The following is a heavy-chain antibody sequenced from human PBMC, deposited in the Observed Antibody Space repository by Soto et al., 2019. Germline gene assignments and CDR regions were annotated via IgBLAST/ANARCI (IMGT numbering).Heavy chain of an antibody. V-gene: IGHV3-23*01. CDR1: GFTFSSYA. Sequence: GGSLRLSCAASGFTFSSYAMSWVRQAPGKGLEWVSAISGSGGSTYYADSVKGRFTISRGNSKNTLYLQMNSLRAEDTAVYYCAKGSVQQWLVPGGHWGQGTLVTVSS. CDR2: ISGSGGST. CDR3: AKGSVQQWLVPGGH. J-gene: IGHJ4*02. D-gene: IGHD6-19*01.